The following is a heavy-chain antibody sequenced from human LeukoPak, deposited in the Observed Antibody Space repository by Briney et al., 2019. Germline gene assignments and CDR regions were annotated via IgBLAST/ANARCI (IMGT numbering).Heavy chain of an antibody. D-gene: IGHD3-3*01. CDR3: ARGGYDFWSGYSAYPSFVY. J-gene: IGHJ4*02. CDR2: INHSGST. V-gene: IGHV4-34*01. Sequence: SETLSLTCAVYGVSFRGYYWSWIPQPPGKGLEWIGEINHSGSTNYNPSLHSRVTISVDTSKNQFSLKLTSVTGADTAVYYCARGGYDFWSGYSAYPSFVYWGRGTLVRVSS. CDR1: GVSFRGYY.